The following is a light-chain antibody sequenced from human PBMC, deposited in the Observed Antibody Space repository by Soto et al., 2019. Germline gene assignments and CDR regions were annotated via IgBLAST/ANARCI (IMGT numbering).Light chain of an antibody. CDR3: QQTTSFPLT. J-gene: IGKJ4*01. V-gene: IGKV1-12*01. CDR1: QDISTW. Sequence: DIQMTQSPSSVSASVGDRVTITCRASQDISTWLAWFQQTPGKAPKLLIYAASSLQSGVPSRFSGSGSGTDFTLTISSLQPEDFATYYCQQTTSFPLTVGGGTKVEIK. CDR2: AAS.